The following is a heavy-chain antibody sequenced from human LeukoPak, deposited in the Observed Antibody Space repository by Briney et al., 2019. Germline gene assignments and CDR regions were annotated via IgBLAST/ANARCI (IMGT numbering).Heavy chain of an antibody. CDR1: GLTFSSYA. J-gene: IGHJ4*02. CDR3: AKDRSLVVVIAILFDY. CDR2: ISGSGGST. D-gene: IGHD2-21*01. V-gene: IGHV3-23*01. Sequence: GGSLRLSCAASGLTFSSYAMSWVRQAPGKGLEWVSAISGSGGSTYYADSVKGRFTISRDNSKNTLYLQMNSPRAEDTAVYYCAKDRSLVVVIAILFDYWGQGTLVTVSS.